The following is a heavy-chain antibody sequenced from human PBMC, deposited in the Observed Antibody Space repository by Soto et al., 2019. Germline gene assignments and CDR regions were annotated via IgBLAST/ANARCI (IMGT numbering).Heavy chain of an antibody. J-gene: IGHJ6*02. CDR1: GLSFSNAW. V-gene: IGHV3-15*07. CDR2: IKRKIDGEAT. D-gene: IGHD2-15*01. CDR3: TTGSVEGV. Sequence: EVQLVESGGGLVKPGGSLRLSCAASGLSFSNAWMNWVRQAPVKGLEWVGRIKRKIDGEATDYAGPVKGRFTVFRYDSKTALYLQMSSLKGDDTAVYYCTTGSVEGVWGQGTTVTVS.